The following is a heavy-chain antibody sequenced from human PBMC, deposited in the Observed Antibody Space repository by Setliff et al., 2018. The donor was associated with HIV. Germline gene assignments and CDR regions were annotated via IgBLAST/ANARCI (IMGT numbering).Heavy chain of an antibody. CDR3: AREGDGIDY. V-gene: IGHV4-39*02. CDR1: GGSISSSSHH. Sequence: SETLSLTCTVSGGSISSSSHHWSWIRQPPGKGLEWIGSIHYTGNTYNTPSLKSRLTISVAASKNQISLKLTSVTAADTAIYFCAREGDGIDYWGQGILVTVSS. D-gene: IGHD2-21*02. CDR2: IHYTGNT. J-gene: IGHJ4*02.